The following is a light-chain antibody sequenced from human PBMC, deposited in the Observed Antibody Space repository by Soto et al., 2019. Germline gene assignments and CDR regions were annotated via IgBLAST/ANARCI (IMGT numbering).Light chain of an antibody. CDR3: TSYVGNDIWV. V-gene: IGLV2-8*01. J-gene: IGLJ3*02. CDR1: SSDVGAYKY. CDR2: EVT. Sequence: QSALTRLPSASGSPGQSVTISCTGTSSDVGAYKYVSWYQQYPGKAPKLMIYEVTKRPSGVPDRFSGSKSGNTASLTVSGLQAEDEADYYCTSYVGNDIWVFGGGTKVTVL.